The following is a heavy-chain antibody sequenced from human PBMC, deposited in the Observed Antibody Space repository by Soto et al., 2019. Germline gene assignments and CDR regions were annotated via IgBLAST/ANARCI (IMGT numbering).Heavy chain of an antibody. V-gene: IGHV4-34*01. D-gene: IGHD2-15*01. Sequence: QVQLQQWGAGLLKPSETLSLTCAVYGGSFSGYYWSWIRQPPGKGLEWIGEINHSGSTNYNPSLKSRVTKSVDTSKSQFSLKLSSVTAADTAVYYCALGSLGYCSGGSCYHPDYWGQGTLVTVSS. CDR3: ALGSLGYCSGGSCYHPDY. CDR1: GGSFSGYY. CDR2: INHSGST. J-gene: IGHJ4*02.